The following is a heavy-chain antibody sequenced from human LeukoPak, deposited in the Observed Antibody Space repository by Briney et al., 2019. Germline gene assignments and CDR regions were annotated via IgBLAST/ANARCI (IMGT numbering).Heavy chain of an antibody. D-gene: IGHD3-22*01. CDR1: GFTFSSYA. J-gene: IGHJ4*02. CDR2: ISGSGGST. Sequence: GGSLRLSCAASGFTFSSYAMSWVRQAPGKGLEWVSGISGSGGSTYYADSVKGRFTISRDSSKNTLYLQMNSLRAEDTAAYYCAKSRHYDSSGSDYWGQGTLVTVSS. V-gene: IGHV3-23*01. CDR3: AKSRHYDSSGSDY.